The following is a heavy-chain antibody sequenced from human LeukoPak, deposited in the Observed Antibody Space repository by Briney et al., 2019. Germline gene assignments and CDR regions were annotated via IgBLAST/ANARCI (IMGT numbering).Heavy chain of an antibody. CDR2: IYYTGII. J-gene: IGHJ4*02. D-gene: IGHD3-22*01. Sequence: SETLSLTCTVSGGSICSAGYFWNWIRQYPGKGLEWIGYIYYTGIIYYNPSLKSRVTISVDTSKNQFSLKLSSVTAADTAVFYGVRGVRDTIGYYHFDSWGQGTLVTVSS. CDR1: GGSICSAGYF. CDR3: VRGVRDTIGYYHFDS. V-gene: IGHV4-31*03.